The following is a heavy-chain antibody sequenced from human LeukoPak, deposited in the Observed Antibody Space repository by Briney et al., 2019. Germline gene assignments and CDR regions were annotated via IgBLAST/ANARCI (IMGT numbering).Heavy chain of an antibody. CDR3: ARTITGTYASGSYDY. D-gene: IGHD3-10*01. V-gene: IGHV3-7*01. Sequence: VRSLRLSCAASGLTLCSYWMSCVREAPGKGLGWGANIKQDGSEKYYVDSVKGPFTISRDNAKNSLYLQMNSLRAEDTAVYYCARTITGTYASGSYDYWGQGTLVTVSS. CDR2: IKQDGSEK. J-gene: IGHJ4*02. CDR1: GLTLCSYW.